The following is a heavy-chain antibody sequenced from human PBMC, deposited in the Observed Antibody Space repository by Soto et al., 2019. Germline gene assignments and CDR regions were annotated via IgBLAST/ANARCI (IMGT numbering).Heavy chain of an antibody. Sequence: RHSCAACECVVSNAWMNLERQAPGKGLEWVGRIKSKTDGGTTDYAAPVKGRFTISRDDSKNTLYLQMNSLKTEDTAVYYCTTQSGYYFDYWGQGTLVTVSS. D-gene: IGHD6-25*01. CDR2: IKSKTDGGTT. J-gene: IGHJ4*02. CDR3: TTQSGYYFDY. CDR1: ECVVSNAW. V-gene: IGHV3-15*07.